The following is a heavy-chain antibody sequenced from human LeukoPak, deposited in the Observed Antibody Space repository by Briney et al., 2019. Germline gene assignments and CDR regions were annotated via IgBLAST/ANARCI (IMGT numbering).Heavy chain of an antibody. CDR3: ARLDRSGYEMGGTWFDP. J-gene: IGHJ5*02. CDR2: IYYTGST. Sequence: SETLSLTCTVSGGSISSDNYYWGWIRQPPGKGLEWIGYIYYTGSTNSNPSLKSRVTVSVDTSMNQFSLKLSSMTAADTAVYYCARLDRSGYEMGGTWFDPWGQGTLVTVSS. V-gene: IGHV4-61*05. CDR1: GGSISSDNYY. D-gene: IGHD3-22*01.